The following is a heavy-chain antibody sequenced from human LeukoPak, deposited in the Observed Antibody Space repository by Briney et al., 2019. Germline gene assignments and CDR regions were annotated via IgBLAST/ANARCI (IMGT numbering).Heavy chain of an antibody. D-gene: IGHD3-22*01. Sequence: PSQTLSLTCTVSGGSISSGSYYRSWIRQPAGKGLEGIGRIYTSGSTNHNPPLKSRVPIPVDTSKNQFSLKLSSVTAADTGVYYCARDVYDSSGYYPSWYMDVWGKGTTVTISS. J-gene: IGHJ6*03. V-gene: IGHV4-61*02. CDR2: IYTSGST. CDR1: GGSISSGSYY. CDR3: ARDVYDSSGYYPSWYMDV.